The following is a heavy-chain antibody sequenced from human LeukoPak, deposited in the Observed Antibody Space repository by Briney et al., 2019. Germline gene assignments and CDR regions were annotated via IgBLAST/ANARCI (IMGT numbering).Heavy chain of an antibody. CDR3: ARTSPRAATFDY. CDR2: IYTSGTT. J-gene: IGHJ4*02. D-gene: IGHD2-15*01. Sequence: PSETLSLTRAVSGGSISSYYWSWIRQPAGKGLEWIGRIYTSGTTNYNPSLKSRVTMSVGTSKNQFSLNLNSVTAADTAVYYCARTSPRAATFDYWGQGTLVTVSS. CDR1: GGSISSYY. V-gene: IGHV4-4*07.